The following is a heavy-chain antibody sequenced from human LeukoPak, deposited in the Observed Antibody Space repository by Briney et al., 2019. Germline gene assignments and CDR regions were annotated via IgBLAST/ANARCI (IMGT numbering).Heavy chain of an antibody. CDR1: GFTFGDYA. V-gene: IGHV3-23*01. Sequence: GGSLRLSCTASGFTFGDYAMSWVRQAPGKGLEWVSAISGSGVSTYYVDSVKGRFTISRDNSKNTLYLQMNSLRAEDTAVYYCAKRSYITATTVYYFDYWGQGTVVTVSS. CDR2: ISGSGVST. J-gene: IGHJ4*02. D-gene: IGHD1-20*01. CDR3: AKRSYITATTVYYFDY.